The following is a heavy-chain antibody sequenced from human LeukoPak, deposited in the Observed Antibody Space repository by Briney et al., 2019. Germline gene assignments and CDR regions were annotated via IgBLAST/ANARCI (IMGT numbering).Heavy chain of an antibody. CDR1: GFTLSNSA. CDR2: ISGGGSST. Sequence: GSLRLSCAASGFTLSNSAMTWVRQAPGEGLEWVSVISGGGSSTYYADSVRGRFTVSRDNSKNTLYLHMNSLSAEDTAVYFCAKQSAGSSTWYRLHSDSWGQGTLVTVSS. V-gene: IGHV3-23*01. CDR3: AKQSAGSSTWYRLHSDS. D-gene: IGHD6-13*01. J-gene: IGHJ4*02.